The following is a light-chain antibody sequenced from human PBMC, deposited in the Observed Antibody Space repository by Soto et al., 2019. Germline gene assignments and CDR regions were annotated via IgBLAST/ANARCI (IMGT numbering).Light chain of an antibody. CDR1: QGTPNY. CDR2: SAS. Sequence: DIQLTQSPSSLSASVWDRVTITCRGSQGTPNYLNWYRQKPGKVPKVLIYSASNLQSGVPSRFSGSGSGTDFPLTISSLQPEDVATFDGQQTYNAPYTFGQGTKLEIK. CDR3: QQTYNAPYT. J-gene: IGKJ2*01. V-gene: IGKV1-27*01.